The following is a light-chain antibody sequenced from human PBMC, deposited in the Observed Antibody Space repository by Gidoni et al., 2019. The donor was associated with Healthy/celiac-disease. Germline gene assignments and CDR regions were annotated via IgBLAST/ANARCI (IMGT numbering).Light chain of an antibody. V-gene: IGKV3-20*01. Sequence: EPAFTQSPGTLSLSPGERATLSHRASQNVRSSYLAWYQQKPGQAPRLLIYGASSRATGIPDRFSGRGSGTDFTLTMSRLEPEEFAVDYCQQYGSALTFXGXTKVEIK. CDR1: QNVRSSY. CDR2: GAS. CDR3: QQYGSALT. J-gene: IGKJ4*01.